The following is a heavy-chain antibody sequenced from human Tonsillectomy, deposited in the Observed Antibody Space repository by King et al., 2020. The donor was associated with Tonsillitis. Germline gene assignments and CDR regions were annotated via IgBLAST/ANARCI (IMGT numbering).Heavy chain of an antibody. V-gene: IGHV4-30-2*01. D-gene: IGHD3-22*01. CDR1: GGSISSGAYS. J-gene: IGHJ3*02. Sequence: QLQESGSGLVKPSQTLSLNCVVSGGSISSGAYSWSWIRQPPGKGLEWIGYIYHSGSTDYNPSLKSRVTISLDRSKNQFSLKLSSVTAADTAVYYCARGSYDSSGYFLDAFDIWGQGKMVTVSS. CDR2: IYHSGST. CDR3: ARGSYDSSGYFLDAFDI.